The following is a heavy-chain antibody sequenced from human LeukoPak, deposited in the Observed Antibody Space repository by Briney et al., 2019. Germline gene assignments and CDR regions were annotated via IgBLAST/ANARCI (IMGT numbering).Heavy chain of an antibody. J-gene: IGHJ4*02. CDR3: TRGRNSAFDY. CDR2: TYYGSKWSN. CDR1: GDSVSGNGVA. V-gene: IGHV6-1*01. Sequence: SQTLSLTCVISGDSVSGNGVAWNWVRQSPSRGLEWPGRTYYGSKWSNDYALSVKSRITINPDTSKNQFSLQLNSVTPEDTAVYYCTRGRNSAFDYWGQGTLVTVSS. D-gene: IGHD1-14*01.